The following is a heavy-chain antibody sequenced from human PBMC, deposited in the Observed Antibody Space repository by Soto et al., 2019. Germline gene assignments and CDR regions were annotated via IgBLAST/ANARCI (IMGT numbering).Heavy chain of an antibody. CDR1: GYSFTSYW. CDR3: ARSHLGYCSSTSCYEDAFEI. Sequence: PGESLKISCKGSGYSFTSYWIGWVRQMPGKGLEWMGIIYPGDSDTRYSPSFQGQVTISADKSISTAYLQWSSLKASDTAMYYCARSHLGYCSSTSCYEDAFEIWGQGTMVTVSS. V-gene: IGHV5-51*01. J-gene: IGHJ3*02. CDR2: IYPGDSDT. D-gene: IGHD2-2*01.